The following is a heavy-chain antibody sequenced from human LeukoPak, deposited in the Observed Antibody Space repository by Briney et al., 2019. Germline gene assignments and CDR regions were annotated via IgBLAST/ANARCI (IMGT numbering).Heavy chain of an antibody. Sequence: GGFLRLSCAASGLTFSGSGMSWVRQAPGKGLEGVSLISGSGNSTYYADSVKGRFTISRDNSKNTLYLQLNSLRAEDTAVYYCAKVLVLVSANRYYFDYWGQGTLVTVSS. V-gene: IGHV3-23*01. D-gene: IGHD2-15*01. CDR1: GLTFSGSG. CDR2: ISGSGNST. J-gene: IGHJ4*02. CDR3: AKVLVLVSANRYYFDY.